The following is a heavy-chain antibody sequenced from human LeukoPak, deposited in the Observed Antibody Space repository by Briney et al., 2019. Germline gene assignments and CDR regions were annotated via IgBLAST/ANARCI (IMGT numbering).Heavy chain of an antibody. J-gene: IGHJ4*02. CDR3: TIGYTYGQFDY. V-gene: IGHV3-9*03. D-gene: IGHD5-18*01. CDR1: GFTFDDYA. CDR2: ISWNSGSI. Sequence: SGGSLRLSCAASGFTFDDYAMHWVRQAPGKGLEWVSSISWNSGSIGYADSVKGRFTISRDNAKNSLYLQMNRLRAEDMALYYCTIGYTYGQFDYWGQGTLVTVSS.